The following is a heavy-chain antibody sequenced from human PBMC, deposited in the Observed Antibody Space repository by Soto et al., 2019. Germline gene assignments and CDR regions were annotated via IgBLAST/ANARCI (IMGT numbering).Heavy chain of an antibody. D-gene: IGHD3-22*01. J-gene: IGHJ3*02. CDR3: AKARSITMIVEAPRDAFDI. Sequence: PGGSLRLSCTASGFNFRIYTMNWVRQAPGKGPEWVASISQTGDYIVYADSVKGRFTISRDNSKNTLYLQMNSLRAEDTAVYYCAKARSITMIVEAPRDAFDIWGQGTMVTVSS. CDR1: GFNFRIYT. CDR2: ISQTGDYI. V-gene: IGHV3-23*01.